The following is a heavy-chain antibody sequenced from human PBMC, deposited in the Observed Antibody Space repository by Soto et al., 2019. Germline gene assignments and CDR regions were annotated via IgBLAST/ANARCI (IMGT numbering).Heavy chain of an antibody. CDR3: ARDDYRGDSGSIDF. Sequence: GGSLRLSCSASRFTFREYEMNWVRQVPGKGLEWVSFISSRASNTLYADSLQGRFTISRDNDKNLLYLQMNNLRPEDTGIYFCARDDYRGDSGSIDFWGRGTVVTVSS. J-gene: IGHJ3*01. D-gene: IGHD2-21*02. CDR1: RFTFREYE. CDR2: ISSRASNT. V-gene: IGHV3-48*03.